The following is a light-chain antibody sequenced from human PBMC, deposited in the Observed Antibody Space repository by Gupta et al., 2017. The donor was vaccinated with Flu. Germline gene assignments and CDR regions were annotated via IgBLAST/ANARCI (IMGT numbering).Light chain of an antibody. CDR3: QAWDSSTTSVV. Sequence: GDKVSDKYASWFQQKPGQAPVMVIYQNSKRPSGIPARFSGSNSGNTATLTISGTQAQDEADYYCQAWDSSTTSVVFGGGTKLTVL. CDR2: QNS. J-gene: IGLJ2*01. V-gene: IGLV3-1*01. CDR1: KVSDKY.